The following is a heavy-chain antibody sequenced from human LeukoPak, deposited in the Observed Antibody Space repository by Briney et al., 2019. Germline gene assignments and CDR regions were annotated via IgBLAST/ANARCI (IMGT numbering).Heavy chain of an antibody. CDR1: GFTFSSYG. D-gene: IGHD3-3*01. CDR2: IRYDGSNK. Sequence: GGTLRLSCAASGFTFSSYGMHWVRQAPGKGLEWVAFIRYDGSNKYYADSVKGRFTISRDNSKNTLYLQMNSLRAEDTAVYYCAKDGAYYDFWSGYYAAYYYYYYMDVWGKGTTVTVSS. CDR3: AKDGAYYDFWSGYYAAYYYYYYMDV. V-gene: IGHV3-30*02. J-gene: IGHJ6*03.